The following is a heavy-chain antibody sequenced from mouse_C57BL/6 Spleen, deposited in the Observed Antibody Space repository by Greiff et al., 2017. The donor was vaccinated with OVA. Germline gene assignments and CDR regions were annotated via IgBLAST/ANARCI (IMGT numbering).Heavy chain of an antibody. Sequence: QVQLQQSGAELVRPGTSVKESCKASGYAFTNYLIEWVKQRPGQGLEWIGVINPGSGGTNYNEKFKGKATLTADKSSSTAYMQLSSLTSEDSAVYFCAREIYYDYDGFAYWGQGTLVTVSA. J-gene: IGHJ3*01. CDR3: AREIYYDYDGFAY. CDR2: INPGSGGT. D-gene: IGHD2-4*01. CDR1: GYAFTNYL. V-gene: IGHV1-54*01.